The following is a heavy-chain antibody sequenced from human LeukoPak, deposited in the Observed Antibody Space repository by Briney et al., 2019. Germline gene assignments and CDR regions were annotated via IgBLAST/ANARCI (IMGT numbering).Heavy chain of an antibody. CDR1: GFTFSTYA. Sequence: PVGCLRLSCASPGFTFSTYATCSVCQGPGKRLEWVSVISGIGSSKYNEDSVKGRFTISKDNSKNTLYLQMNSLRAEDTAVYYCAKEMATIRAFDFWGQGTMVTVSS. CDR3: AKEMATIRAFDF. V-gene: IGHV3-23*01. D-gene: IGHD5-24*01. CDR2: ISGIGSSK. J-gene: IGHJ3*01.